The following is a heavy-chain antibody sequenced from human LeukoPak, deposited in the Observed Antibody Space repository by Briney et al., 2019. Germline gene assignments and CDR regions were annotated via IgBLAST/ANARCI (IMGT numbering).Heavy chain of an antibody. J-gene: IGHJ6*03. Sequence: PSETLSLTCTVSGGSISSGSYYWSWIRQPAGKGLEWIGRIYTSGSTNYNPSLKSRVTISVDTSKNQFSLKLSSVTAADTAVYYCAGWELLLDYYYMDVWGKGTTVTVSS. V-gene: IGHV4-61*02. D-gene: IGHD1-26*01. CDR2: IYTSGST. CDR1: GGSISSGSYY. CDR3: AGWELLLDYYYMDV.